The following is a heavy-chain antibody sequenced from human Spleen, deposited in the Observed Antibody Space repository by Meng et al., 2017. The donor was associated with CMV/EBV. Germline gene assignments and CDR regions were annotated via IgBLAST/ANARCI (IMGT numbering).Heavy chain of an antibody. V-gene: IGHV3-73*01. J-gene: IGHJ3*02. D-gene: IGHD6-19*01. CDR3: AKDRSGWVDDAFDI. CDR2: IRNKTNNYAT. CDR1: GFIFSGSS. Sequence: GESLKISCAASGFIFSGSSMHWVRQASGKGLEWVGRIRNKTNNYATAYAASVKGRFTISRDNSKNTLYLQMNSLRAEDTAAYYCAKDRSGWVDDAFDIWGQGTMVTVSS.